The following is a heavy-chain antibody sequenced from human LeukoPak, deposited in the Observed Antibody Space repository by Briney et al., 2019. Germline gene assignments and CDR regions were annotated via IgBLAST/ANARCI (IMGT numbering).Heavy chain of an antibody. J-gene: IGHJ4*02. CDR1: GFTFSSHS. CDR2: VKEDGSEE. CDR3: ARLLHYERSVYRPVDC. Sequence: GGSVRLSCAASGFTFSSHSMSWVRQAPGKGLEWVANVKEDGSEENYVDSVKGRFTISRDNAVKSLYLQMNSLRAEDTAVYFCARLLHYERSVYRPVDCWGQGTLVAVSS. D-gene: IGHD5/OR15-5a*01. V-gene: IGHV3-7*01.